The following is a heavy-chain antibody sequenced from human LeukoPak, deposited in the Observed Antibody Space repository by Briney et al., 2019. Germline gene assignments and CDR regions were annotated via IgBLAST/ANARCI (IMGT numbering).Heavy chain of an antibody. V-gene: IGHV1-18*01. J-gene: IGHJ6*02. CDR3: ARDYYDSSGYWGLTYYYGMDV. CDR1: GYTFTSYG. CDR2: ISAYNGNT. Sequence: ASVKVSCKASGYTFTSYGISWVRQAPGQGLEWMGWISAYNGNTNYAQKLQGRVTTTTDTSTSTAYMELRSLRSDDTAVYYCARDYYDSSGYWGLTYYYGMDVWGQGTTVTVSS. D-gene: IGHD3-22*01.